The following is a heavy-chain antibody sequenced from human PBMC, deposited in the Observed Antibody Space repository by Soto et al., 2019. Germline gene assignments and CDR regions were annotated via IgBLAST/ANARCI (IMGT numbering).Heavy chain of an antibody. V-gene: IGHV4-34*01. CDR1: GGSFSGFF. D-gene: IGHD2-15*01. Sequence: TWTGPGGSFSGFFWGWIRQPPGKGLEWIGEVNHGGSTNYNPSLKSRVTISSDTSKNHFSLTLRSVTAADTAVYYCARAAVAAGGPFDKWGQGALVTVSS. CDR2: VNHGGST. J-gene: IGHJ4*02. CDR3: ARAAVAAGGPFDK.